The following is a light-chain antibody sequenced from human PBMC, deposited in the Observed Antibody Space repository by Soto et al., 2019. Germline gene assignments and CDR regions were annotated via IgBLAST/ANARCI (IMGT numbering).Light chain of an antibody. Sequence: QSVLTQPASVSGSPGQSITISCTGTSSDVGSHNLVSWYQQHPGQAPKLMIYEVSKRPLGVSARFSASKSGNTASLTISGLKAEDDADYYCCSYGGSRAVFGGGTQLTVL. CDR1: SSDVGSHNL. CDR2: EVS. J-gene: IGLJ7*01. V-gene: IGLV2-23*02. CDR3: CSYGGSRAV.